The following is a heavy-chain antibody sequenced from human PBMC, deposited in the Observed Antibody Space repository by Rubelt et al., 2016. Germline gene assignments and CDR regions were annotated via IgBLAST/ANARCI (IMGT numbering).Heavy chain of an antibody. CDR3: VSSGHSYDEGH. Sequence: SGFAFSSYAMHWVRQAPGKGLEWAAVLSHDGNNLYYADSVRGRFTISRDNSKNTLYLQMSSLTAEDTAVYYCVSSGHSYDEGHWGQGTQVTVSS. J-gene: IGHJ4*02. D-gene: IGHD5-18*01. CDR2: LSHDGNNL. V-gene: IGHV3-30-3*01. CDR1: GFAFSSYA.